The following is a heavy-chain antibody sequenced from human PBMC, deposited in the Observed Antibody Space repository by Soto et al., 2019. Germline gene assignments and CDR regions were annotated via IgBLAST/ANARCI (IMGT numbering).Heavy chain of an antibody. J-gene: IGHJ4*02. CDR3: AREVPRSMRHYLDY. Sequence: PSETLSLTCTVSGGSISGYYWSWIRQPPGKGLEWIGYVYYTERTNYNPSLKSRVPMSLATSRNQFSLNLSSVTAADTAVYYCAREVPRSMRHYLDYWGQGTLVTVSS. V-gene: IGHV4-59*01. CDR1: GGSISGYY. CDR2: VYYTERT.